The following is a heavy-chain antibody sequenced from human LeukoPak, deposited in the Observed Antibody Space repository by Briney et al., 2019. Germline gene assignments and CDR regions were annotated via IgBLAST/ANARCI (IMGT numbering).Heavy chain of an antibody. CDR2: IWFDGSTK. V-gene: IGHV3-33*08. CDR3: ATLPRTYGPLDY. CDR1: GFTFSSYA. D-gene: IGHD1-7*01. Sequence: GGSLRLSCAASGFTFSSYAMSWVRQAPGRRLEWVAVIWFDGSTKYYGDSVKGRFTISRDNSKDTLYLQMNSLRAEDTAVYYCATLPRTYGPLDYWGQGTLVTVSS. J-gene: IGHJ4*02.